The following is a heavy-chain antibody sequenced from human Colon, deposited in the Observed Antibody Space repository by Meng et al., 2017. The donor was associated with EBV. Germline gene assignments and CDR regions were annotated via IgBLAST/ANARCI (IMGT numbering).Heavy chain of an antibody. CDR3: ARGKQDAWELLAY. CDR2: IDDSGST. D-gene: IGHD1-26*01. J-gene: IGHJ4*02. V-gene: IGHV4-4*02. CDR1: GVSISSNIR. Sequence: QVERRESCPGLVKPSGPVSLTRGVPGVSISSNIRWTWVRQPPGKGLEWIGDIDDSGSTNYNPSLNSRISISLDKSKNHFSLKVNSVTAADTAVYYCARGKQDAWELLAYWGQGALVTVSS.